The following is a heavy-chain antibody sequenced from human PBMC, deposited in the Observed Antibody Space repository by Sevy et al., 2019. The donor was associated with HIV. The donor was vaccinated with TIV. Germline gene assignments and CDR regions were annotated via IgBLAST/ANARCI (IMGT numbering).Heavy chain of an antibody. CDR2: IYHSGST. Sequence: SETLSLTCAVSGGSISSNNWWNWVRQTPGKGLEWIGEIYHSGSTNRDPSLKSRVTISVDKSKNQFSLKLSSVTAADTAVYYCARGVGGYCSSTSCHVDYWGQGTLVTVSS. D-gene: IGHD2-2*03. V-gene: IGHV4-4*02. CDR1: GGSISSNNW. CDR3: ARGVGGYCSSTSCHVDY. J-gene: IGHJ4*02.